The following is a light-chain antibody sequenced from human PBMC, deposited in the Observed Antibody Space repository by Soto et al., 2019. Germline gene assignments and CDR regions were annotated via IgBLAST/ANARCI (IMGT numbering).Light chain of an antibody. V-gene: IGKV1-16*01. J-gene: IGKJ5*01. CDR2: AAS. CDR3: QHYDGYPQT. Sequence: DIQMTQSPSSLSASVGDSVTITCRASQDINNFLAWFQQKPGKAPKSLIFAASSLHSGVPSRFSGSGSGTDFTLTISSLQAEDFGTYYCQHYDGYPQTFGQGTRLRL. CDR1: QDINNF.